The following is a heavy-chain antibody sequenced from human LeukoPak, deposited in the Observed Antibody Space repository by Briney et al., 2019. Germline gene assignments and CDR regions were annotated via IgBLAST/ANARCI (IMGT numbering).Heavy chain of an antibody. CDR1: EFTVSSHY. CDR3: AITGESSNWFLYFDY. V-gene: IGHV3-53*01. J-gene: IGHJ4*02. D-gene: IGHD3-16*01. CDR2: IYTDGST. Sequence: GGSLRLSCAASEFTVSSHYMSWVRRAPGKGLEWVSVIYTDGSTFYADSVKGRFTISRDNSKNTLYLQMNSLRAEDTAVYYCAITGESSNWFLYFDYWGQGTLVTVSS.